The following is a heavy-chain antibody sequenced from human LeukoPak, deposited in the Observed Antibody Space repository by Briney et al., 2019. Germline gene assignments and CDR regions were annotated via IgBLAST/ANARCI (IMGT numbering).Heavy chain of an antibody. CDR2: ISGSGGST. CDR1: GFTFSSYA. J-gene: IGHJ4*02. Sequence: GGSLRLSCAASGFTFSSYAMSWVRQAPGKGLGSVSAISGSGGSTYYADSVKGRFTISRDNSKNTLYLQMNSLRAEDTAVYYCAKGGFSMIVVDYWGQGTLVTVSS. D-gene: IGHD3-22*01. V-gene: IGHV3-23*01. CDR3: AKGGFSMIVVDY.